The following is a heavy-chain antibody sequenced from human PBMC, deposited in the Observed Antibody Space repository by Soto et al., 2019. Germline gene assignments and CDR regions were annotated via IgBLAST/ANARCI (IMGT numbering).Heavy chain of an antibody. J-gene: IGHJ6*02. V-gene: IGHV4-4*02. CDR3: ARVTVGGSGSYYTYYYYGMDV. CDR1: GGSISSNW. Sequence: SETLSLTCAVSGGSISSNWWSWARQPPGKGLEWIGEIYHSGSTNYNPSLKSRVTISVDKSKNQFSLKLSSVTAADTAVYYCARVTVGGSGSYYTYYYYGMDVWGQGTTVTVSS. D-gene: IGHD3-10*01. CDR2: IYHSGST.